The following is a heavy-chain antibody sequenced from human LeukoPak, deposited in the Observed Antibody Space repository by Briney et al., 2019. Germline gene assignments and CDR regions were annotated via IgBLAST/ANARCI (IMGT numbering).Heavy chain of an antibody. V-gene: IGHV3-23*01. D-gene: IGHD3-10*01. CDR1: GFTFSSYA. J-gene: IGHJ4*02. CDR3: AKDRDYYLVGFFDY. Sequence: PGGSLRLSCAASGFTFSSYAMSWVRQAPGKRLEWVSAISGSGVTTYYADSVKGRFTISRDNSKNTLYLQMNSLRAEDTALYYCAKDRDYYLVGFFDYWGQGTLVTVCS. CDR2: ISGSGVTT.